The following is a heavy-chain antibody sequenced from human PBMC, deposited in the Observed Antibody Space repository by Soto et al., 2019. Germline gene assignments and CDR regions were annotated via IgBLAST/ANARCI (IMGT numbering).Heavy chain of an antibody. CDR2: INHSGST. CDR1: GGSFSGYY. CDR3: ARAGNIVATISDAFDI. V-gene: IGHV4-34*01. D-gene: IGHD5-12*01. Sequence: SETLSLTCAVYGGSFSGYYWSWIRQPPGKGLEWIGEINHSGSTNYNPSLKSRVTISVDTSKNQFSLKLSSVTAADTAVYYCARAGNIVATISDAFDIWGQGTMVTVSS. J-gene: IGHJ3*02.